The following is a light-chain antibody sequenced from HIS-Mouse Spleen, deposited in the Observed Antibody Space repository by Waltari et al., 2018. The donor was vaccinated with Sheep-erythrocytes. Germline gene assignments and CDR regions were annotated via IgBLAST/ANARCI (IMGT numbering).Light chain of an antibody. J-gene: IGLJ3*02. CDR3: SSYAGSNNWV. CDR1: SSDVGGYNY. CDR2: EVS. V-gene: IGLV2-8*01. Sequence: QSALTQPPSASGSPGQSVTISCTGTSSDVGGYNYVSWYQQHPGKAPILMIYEVSKRPSGVPDRCSGSKSGNTAYLTVSGLQAEDEADYYCSSYAGSNNWVFGGGTKLTVL.